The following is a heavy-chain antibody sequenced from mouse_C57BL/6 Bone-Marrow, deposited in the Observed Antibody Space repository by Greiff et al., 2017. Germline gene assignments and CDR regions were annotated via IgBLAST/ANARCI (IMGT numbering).Heavy chain of an antibody. D-gene: IGHD1-1*01. CDR3: ARRGYGSSYGGYFDV. J-gene: IGHJ1*03. CDR1: GYAFSSSW. CDR2: IYPGDGDT. V-gene: IGHV1-82*01. Sequence: QVQLKQSGPELVKPGASVKISCKASGYAFSSSWMNWVKQRPGKGLEWIGRIYPGDGDTNYNGKFKGKATLTADKSSSTAYMQLSSLTSEDSAVYFCARRGYGSSYGGYFDVWGTGTTVTVSS.